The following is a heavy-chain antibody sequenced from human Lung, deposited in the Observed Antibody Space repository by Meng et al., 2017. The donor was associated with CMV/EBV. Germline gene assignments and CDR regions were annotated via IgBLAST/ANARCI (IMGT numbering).Heavy chain of an antibody. Sequence: TDYGINWVRQAPGQGLEWMGWISGYSDNTDYAHMLQGRVTMTTDTSTTTAYMELRSLRSDDTAVYYCARAPRPGSARFPHYYYNMDVWGQGTTVTVSS. D-gene: IGHD2-8*02. V-gene: IGHV1-18*01. CDR2: ISGYSDNT. J-gene: IGHJ6*02. CDR3: ARAPRPGSARFPHYYYNMDV. CDR1: TDYG.